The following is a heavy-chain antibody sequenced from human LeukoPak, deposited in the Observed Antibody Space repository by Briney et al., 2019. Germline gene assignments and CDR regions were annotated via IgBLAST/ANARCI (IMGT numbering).Heavy chain of an antibody. CDR3: AKGGRGSWAGNTGD. Sequence: PGGSLRLSCAASGFDFSSHGMNWVRQAPGKGLEWVSTINFNGGRTYYADSVEGRFSVSRDNSKNTLYLQMNSLRVEDTAVYYCAKGGRGSWAGNTGDWGQGTLVSVSS. J-gene: IGHJ4*02. V-gene: IGHV3-23*01. CDR1: GFDFSSHG. D-gene: IGHD3-10*01. CDR2: INFNGGRT.